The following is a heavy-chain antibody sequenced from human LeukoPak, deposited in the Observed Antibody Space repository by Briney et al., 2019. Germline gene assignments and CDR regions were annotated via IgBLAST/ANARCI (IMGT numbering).Heavy chain of an antibody. CDR2: ISSSSSYI. V-gene: IGHV3-21*01. Sequence: GSLRLSCXAXGFTFSSYSMNWVRQAPGKGLEWVSSISSSSSYIYYADSVKGRFTISRDNAKNSLYLQMNSLRAEDTAVYYCASLEQTFGDYYGMDVWGQGTTVTVSS. D-gene: IGHD3-10*01. J-gene: IGHJ6*02. CDR1: GFTFSSYS. CDR3: ASLEQTFGDYYGMDV.